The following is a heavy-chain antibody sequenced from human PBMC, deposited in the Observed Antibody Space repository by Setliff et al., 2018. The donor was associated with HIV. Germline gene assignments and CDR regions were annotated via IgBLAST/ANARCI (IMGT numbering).Heavy chain of an antibody. D-gene: IGHD6-19*01. J-gene: IGHJ4*02. CDR1: GYTFTSFC. CDR3: ARSSAGSGWLLHHFDY. CDR2: IIPIFGTS. Sequence: SVKVSCKASGYTFTSFCLSWVRQAPGHGLEWMGGIIPIFGTSSYAQKFQCRVTITADESTTTACMELSSLRSEDTAFHYCARSSAGSGWLLHHFDYWGQGTLVTVSS. V-gene: IGHV1-69*13.